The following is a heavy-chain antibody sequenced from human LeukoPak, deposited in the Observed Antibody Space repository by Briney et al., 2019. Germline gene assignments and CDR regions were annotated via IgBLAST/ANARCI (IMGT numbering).Heavy chain of an antibody. D-gene: IGHD6-6*01. CDR3: ARVRPGHHFDY. CDR1: GFTVSIYW. CDR2: IKEDGSEE. V-gene: IGHV3-7*01. Sequence: GGSLRLSCTASGFTVSIYWMTWVRQAPGKGLEWVASIKEDGSEEHYVDSVKGRFTISRDNARNSVHVQMNSLRAEDTAVYFCARVRPGHHFDYWGQGALVTVSS. J-gene: IGHJ4*02.